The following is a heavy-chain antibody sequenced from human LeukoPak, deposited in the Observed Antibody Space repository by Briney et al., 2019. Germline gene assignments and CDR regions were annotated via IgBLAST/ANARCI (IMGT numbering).Heavy chain of an antibody. J-gene: IGHJ4*02. D-gene: IGHD6-13*01. CDR2: IYHSGST. CDR3: ARGSAAGYRFDY. CDR1: GGSISSSNW. V-gene: IGHV4-4*02. Sequence: SETLSLTCAVSGGSISSSNWWSWVRQPPGKGLEWIGEIYHSGSTNYNPSLKSRVTIPVDKSKNQFSLKLSSVTAADTAVYYCARGSAAGYRFDYWGQGTLVTVSS.